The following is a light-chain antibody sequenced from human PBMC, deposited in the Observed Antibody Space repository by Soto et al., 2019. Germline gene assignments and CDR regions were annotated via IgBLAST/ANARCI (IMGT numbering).Light chain of an antibody. CDR1: SSDIGGYNS. Sequence: QSVLTQPASVSGSPGQSIXISCTGTSSDIGGYNSVSWYQQHPGKAPKLVIYAVSNRPSGVSSRFSGSKSGNTASLTMSGLQAEDEATYYCSSYTTSSTLLIFGGGTKLTVL. CDR3: SSYTTSSTLLI. J-gene: IGLJ2*01. CDR2: AVS. V-gene: IGLV2-14*01.